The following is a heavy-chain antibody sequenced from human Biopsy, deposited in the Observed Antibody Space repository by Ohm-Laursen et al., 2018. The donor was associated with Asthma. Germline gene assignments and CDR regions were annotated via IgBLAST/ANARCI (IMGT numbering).Heavy chain of an antibody. V-gene: IGHV3-7*01. CDR3: ARTFHFWSPYHAEHYQL. CDR1: GFTFGDYW. CDR2: IKHDGSGN. J-gene: IGHJ1*01. Sequence: SLRLSCAAFGFTFGDYWMSWVRQVPGRGLEWVANIKHDGSGNNHVDSLKGRFTISRDNAKNSLYLQMNSLRAEDTAVYYCARTFHFWSPYHAEHYQLWGQGTLVTVSS. D-gene: IGHD3-3*02.